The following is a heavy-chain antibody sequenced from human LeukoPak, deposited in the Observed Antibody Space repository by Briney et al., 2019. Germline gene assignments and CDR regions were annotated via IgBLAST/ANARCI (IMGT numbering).Heavy chain of an antibody. CDR1: GGTFSSYA. V-gene: IGHV1-69*13. Sequence: ASVKVSCKASGGTFSSYAISWVRQAPGQGLEWMGGIIPIFGTANYAQKFQGRVTITADESTSTAYMELSSLRSEDTAVYYCARDVSAYDFWSGRDAFDIWGQGTMVTVSS. CDR3: ARDVSAYDFWSGRDAFDI. J-gene: IGHJ3*02. CDR2: IIPIFGTA. D-gene: IGHD3-3*01.